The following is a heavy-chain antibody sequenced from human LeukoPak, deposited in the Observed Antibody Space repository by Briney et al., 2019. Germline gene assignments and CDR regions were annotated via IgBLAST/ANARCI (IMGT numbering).Heavy chain of an antibody. CDR2: IKSKPAGETT. CDR3: TTCGGDCYFNY. V-gene: IGHV3-15*01. Sequence: GGSLRLSCAASGFTFSNAWMNWVRQAPGKGLEWGGRIKSKPAGETTTYAAPVKGRFTISRDDSRNTLYLQMNSLKTEDTAVYYCTTCGGDCYFNYWGQGTLVTVSS. J-gene: IGHJ4*02. D-gene: IGHD2-21*02. CDR1: GFTFSNAW.